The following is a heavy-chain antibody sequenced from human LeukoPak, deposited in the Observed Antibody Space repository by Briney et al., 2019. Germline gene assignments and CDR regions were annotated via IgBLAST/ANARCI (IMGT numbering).Heavy chain of an antibody. V-gene: IGHV4-39*07. Sequence: SETLSLTCTVSGGSISSSSYYWGWIRQPPGKGLEWIGSIYYSGSTCYNPSLKSRVTISVDTSKNQFSLKLSSVTAADTAVYYCARIRAIYSSGWYYFDYWGQGTLVTVSS. CDR3: ARIRAIYSSGWYYFDY. CDR1: GGSISSSSYY. J-gene: IGHJ4*02. D-gene: IGHD6-19*01. CDR2: IYYSGST.